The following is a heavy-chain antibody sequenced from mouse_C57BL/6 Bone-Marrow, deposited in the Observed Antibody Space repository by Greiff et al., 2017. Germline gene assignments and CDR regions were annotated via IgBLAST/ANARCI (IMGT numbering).Heavy chain of an antibody. CDR2: ISSGGSYT. D-gene: IGHD1-1*01. CDR3: ATLRGAY. J-gene: IGHJ3*01. Sequence: DVKLVQSGGDLVKPGGSLKLSCAASGFTFSSYGMSWVRQTPDQRLEWVATISSGGSYTYYPDSVKGRFTISRDNAKNTLYLQMSSLKSEDTAMYYCATLRGAYWGQGTLVTVSA. CDR1: GFTFSSYG. V-gene: IGHV5-6*02.